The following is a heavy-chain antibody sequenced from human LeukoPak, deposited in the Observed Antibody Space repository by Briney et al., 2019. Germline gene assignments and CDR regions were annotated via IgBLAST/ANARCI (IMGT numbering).Heavy chain of an antibody. CDR2: ISGSGDNT. CDR1: GFTFSNYD. V-gene: IGHV3-23*01. D-gene: IGHD6-19*01. Sequence: GGSLRLSCAASGFTFSNYDMSWVRQAPGKGLEWVSTISGSGDNTYYADSVKGRFTISRDNSKNTLYLQMNSLRAEDTALYYCAKVVYSSGCPGWFDPWGQGTLVTVSS. J-gene: IGHJ5*02. CDR3: AKVVYSSGCPGWFDP.